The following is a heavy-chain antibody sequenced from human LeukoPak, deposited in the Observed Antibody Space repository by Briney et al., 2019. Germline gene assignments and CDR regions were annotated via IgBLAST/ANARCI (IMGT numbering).Heavy chain of an antibody. D-gene: IGHD1-1*01. J-gene: IGHJ6*03. CDR1: GFTFSSYE. V-gene: IGHV3-48*03. CDR2: ISSSGSTI. CDR3: AGLPTGTFGYYYYYMDV. Sequence: GGSLRLSCAASGFTFSSYEMNWVRQAPGKGLEWVSYISSSGSTIYYADSVKGRFTISRDNAKNSLYLQMNSLRAEDTAVYYCAGLPTGTFGYYYYYMDVWGKGTTVTASS.